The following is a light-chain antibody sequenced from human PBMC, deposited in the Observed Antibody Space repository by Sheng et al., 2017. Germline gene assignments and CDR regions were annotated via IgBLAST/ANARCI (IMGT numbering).Light chain of an antibody. CDR3: QQYSSYSS. CDR2: KAS. CDR1: QSISNW. V-gene: IGKV1-5*03. Sequence: DIQMTQSPSTLSASVGDTVAITCRASQSISNWLAWYQQKPGKPPNLLIYKASTLESGVSSRFSGSGSGTEFTLTINSLQPDDFATYFCQQYSSYSSFGQGTKLGI. J-gene: IGKJ2*03.